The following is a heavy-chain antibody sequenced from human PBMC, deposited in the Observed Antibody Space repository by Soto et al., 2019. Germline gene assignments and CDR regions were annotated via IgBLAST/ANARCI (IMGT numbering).Heavy chain of an antibody. CDR3: AEVIGYYDILTGIDY. V-gene: IGHV3-43*01. CDR2: ISWDGGST. CDR1: GFTFDDYT. Sequence: GGSLRLSCAASGFTFDDYTMHWVRQAPGKGLEWVSLISWDGGSTYYADSVKGRFTISRDNSKNSLYLQMNSLRTEDSDLYYCAEVIGYYDILTGIDYWGQGTLVTVSS. J-gene: IGHJ4*02. D-gene: IGHD3-9*01.